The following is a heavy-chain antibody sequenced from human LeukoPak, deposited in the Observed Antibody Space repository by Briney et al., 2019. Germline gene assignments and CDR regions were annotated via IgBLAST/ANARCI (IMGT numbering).Heavy chain of an antibody. D-gene: IGHD3-10*01. V-gene: IGHV1-18*01. J-gene: IGHJ4*02. CDR2: INAYNGDT. Sequence: ASLKVSCKASNYTFTSYGISWVRQAPGQGLERMAWINAYNGDTNYAQKLQGRVTLTTDTSTSTAYMELRSLRSDDTAVYYCARDGSGVWFDYWGQGTLVTVSS. CDR1: NYTFTSYG. CDR3: ARDGSGVWFDY.